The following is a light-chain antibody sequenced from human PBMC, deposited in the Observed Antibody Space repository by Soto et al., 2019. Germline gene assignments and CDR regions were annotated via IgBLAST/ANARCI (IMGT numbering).Light chain of an antibody. CDR2: GNS. CDR1: SSYIGAGYD. V-gene: IGLV1-40*01. Sequence: QAVVTQPPSVSGAPGQRVTISCTGSSSYIGAGYDVHWYQQLPGAAPKLLIYGNSNRPSGVPDRFSGSKSGTSASLAITGLQAEDEADYYCQSYDSSLSAVVFGGGTKLTVL. J-gene: IGLJ2*01. CDR3: QSYDSSLSAVV.